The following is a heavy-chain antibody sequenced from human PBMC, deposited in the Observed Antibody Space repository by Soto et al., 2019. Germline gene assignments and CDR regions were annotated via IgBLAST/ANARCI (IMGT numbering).Heavy chain of an antibody. V-gene: IGHV3-30*18. CDR1: GFTFSSYG. J-gene: IGHJ6*02. Sequence: QVQLVESGGGVVQPGRSLRLSCAASGFTFSSYGMHWVRQAPGKGLEWVAVIAYDGSNKYYADSVKGRFTISRDNSKNTLYLQMNSLRAEDTAVYYCAKGPAIVCVPDAMNYCYGMDVWGQGTTVTVSS. D-gene: IGHD2-2*01. CDR2: IAYDGSNK. CDR3: AKGPAIVCVPDAMNYCYGMDV.